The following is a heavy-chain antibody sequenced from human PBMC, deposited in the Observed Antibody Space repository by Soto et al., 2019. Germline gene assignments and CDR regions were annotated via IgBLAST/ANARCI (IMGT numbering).Heavy chain of an antibody. CDR1: GYFISSGYY. CDR3: ARVSSGGFDY. CDR2: IYHSGGS. V-gene: IGHV4-38-2*01. Sequence: PSEPLSLNCAVSGYFISSGYYWGWIRQPPGKGLEWISNIYHSGGSYYNPSLKSRVTISVDTSKNQFSLKLNSVTAADTAVYYCARVSSGGFDYWGQGTLVTVSS. J-gene: IGHJ4*02. D-gene: IGHD6-19*01.